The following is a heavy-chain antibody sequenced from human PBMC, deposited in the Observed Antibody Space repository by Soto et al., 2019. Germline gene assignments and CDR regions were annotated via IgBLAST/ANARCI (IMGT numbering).Heavy chain of an antibody. J-gene: IGHJ6*02. CDR3: ARVGYYYYGMDV. V-gene: IGHV4-34*01. CDR1: GGSFSGYY. Sequence: QVQLQQWGAGLLKPSETLSLTCAVYGGSFSGYYWSWIRQPPGKGLEWIGEINHSGSTNYNPSLKSRVTISVDTSNNPFALKLSSVTAADTAVYYCARVGYYYYGMDVWGQGTTVTVSS. CDR2: INHSGST.